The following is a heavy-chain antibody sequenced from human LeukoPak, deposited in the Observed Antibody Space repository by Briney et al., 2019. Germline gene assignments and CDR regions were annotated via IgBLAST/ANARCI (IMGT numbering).Heavy chain of an antibody. Sequence: EASVKVSCKASGYTFTSYGISWVRQAPGQGLEWMGWISAYNGNTNYAQKLQGRVTMTTDTSTSTAYMELRSLRSDDTAVYYCARWTDPPPLGYYGMDVWGQGTTVTVSS. V-gene: IGHV1-18*01. CDR2: ISAYNGNT. CDR1: GYTFTSYG. J-gene: IGHJ6*01. D-gene: IGHD3/OR15-3a*01. CDR3: ARWTDPPPLGYYGMDV.